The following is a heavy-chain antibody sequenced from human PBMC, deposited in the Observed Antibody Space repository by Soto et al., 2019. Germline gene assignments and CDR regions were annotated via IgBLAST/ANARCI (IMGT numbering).Heavy chain of an antibody. CDR3: LRESDFDVFER. D-gene: IGHD3-3*01. CDR2: ISGSGVYT. J-gene: IGHJ3*02. V-gene: IGHV3-23*01. Sequence: GGSLRLSCAASGITFSSYAMTWVRQAPGRGLEWVSGISGSGVYTYSADSVKGRFTLSRDSSKNTLYLQMNSLRAEDTAVYYCLRESDFDVFERWTQGTMVTVAS. CDR1: GITFSSYA.